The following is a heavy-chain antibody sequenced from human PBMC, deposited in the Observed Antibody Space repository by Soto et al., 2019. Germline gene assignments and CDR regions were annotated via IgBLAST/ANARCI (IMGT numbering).Heavy chain of an antibody. CDR2: ISYMGTT. V-gene: IGHV4-59*12. CDR3: ARGPYCSGGSCLNWFDP. CDR1: GGSMNNYY. J-gene: IGHJ5*02. Sequence: NPSETLSLTCTVSGGSMNNYYWSWIRQAPGKGLQYIGYISYMGTTNYNPSLKSRVTISVDTSKNQFSLRLSSVTAADTAVYYCARGPYCSGGSCLNWFDPWGPGTLVTVSS. D-gene: IGHD2-15*01.